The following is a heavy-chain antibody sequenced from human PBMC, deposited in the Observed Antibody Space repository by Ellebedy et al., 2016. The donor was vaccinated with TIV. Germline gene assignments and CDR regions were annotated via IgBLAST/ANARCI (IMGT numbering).Heavy chain of an antibody. CDR1: GFTFNTYN. J-gene: IGHJ6*02. D-gene: IGHD4-17*01. Sequence: GESLKISCAASGFTFNTYNITWIRRSPGKGLEWVSSISGSSNYIFYADSLEGRFTVSRDNSKNTVYLQMNSLRAEDTAVYYCARDYGDSVYGMDVWGQGTTVTVSS. V-gene: IGHV3-21*06. CDR3: ARDYGDSVYGMDV. CDR2: ISGSSNYI.